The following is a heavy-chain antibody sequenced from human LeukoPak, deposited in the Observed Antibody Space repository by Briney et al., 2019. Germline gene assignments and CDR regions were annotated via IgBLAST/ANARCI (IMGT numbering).Heavy chain of an antibody. J-gene: IGHJ4*02. V-gene: IGHV3-21*01. D-gene: IGHD4-23*01. Sequence: PGGSLRLSCAASGFTFSSYSMNWVRQAPGKGLEWVSSISSSSSYIHYADSVKGRFTISRDNAKNSLYLQMNSLRAEDTAVYYCARRYGGVDYWGQGTLVTVSS. CDR1: GFTFSSYS. CDR2: ISSSSSYI. CDR3: ARRYGGVDY.